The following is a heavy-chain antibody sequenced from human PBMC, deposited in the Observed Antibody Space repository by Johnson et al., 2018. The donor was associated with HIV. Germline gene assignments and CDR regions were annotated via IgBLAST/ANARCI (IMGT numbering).Heavy chain of an antibody. CDR3: ARDGEDSTSSSGAFDI. CDR1: GFSFSSYW. V-gene: IGHV3-7*01. Sequence: VQLVESGGGVVQPGRSLRLSCAASGFSFSSYWMSWVRQAPGKGLQWVANIKQDGNEKYYVDSVKGRFRISRDNAKKSLYLQMNSLRAEDTAVYYCARDGEDSTSSSGAFDIWGQGTMVTVSS. D-gene: IGHD6-6*01. J-gene: IGHJ3*02. CDR2: IKQDGNEK.